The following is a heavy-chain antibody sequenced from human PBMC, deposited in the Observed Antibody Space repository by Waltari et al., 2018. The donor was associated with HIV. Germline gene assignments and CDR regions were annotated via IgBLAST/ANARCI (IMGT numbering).Heavy chain of an antibody. Sequence: SYYYWSWIRQPPGKGLEWIGYIYYSGSTAYNPSLKSRVSISVDTSKNQFSLKLSSVTAADTAVYYCARDHKYASGLPDSWGQGTLVTVSS. CDR3: ARDHKYASGLPDS. CDR2: IYYSGST. J-gene: IGHJ4*02. D-gene: IGHD3-10*01. V-gene: IGHV4-59*01. CDR1: SYYY.